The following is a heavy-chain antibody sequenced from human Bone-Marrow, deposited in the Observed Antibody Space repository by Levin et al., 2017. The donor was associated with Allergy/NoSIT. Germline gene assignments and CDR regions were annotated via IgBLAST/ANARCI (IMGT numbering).Heavy chain of an antibody. CDR1: GDSISSEIW. Sequence: SETLSLTCAVSGDSISSEIWWSWVRQPPGKGLEWIGEIHHSGSTNYNPSLKSRVTISVDKSKNQFSLNLNSVTAADSAMYYCAKGGTEWLPFGYWGQGTPVTVSS. V-gene: IGHV4-4*02. J-gene: IGHJ4*02. CDR3: AKGGTEWLPFGY. CDR2: IHHSGST. D-gene: IGHD1-14*01.